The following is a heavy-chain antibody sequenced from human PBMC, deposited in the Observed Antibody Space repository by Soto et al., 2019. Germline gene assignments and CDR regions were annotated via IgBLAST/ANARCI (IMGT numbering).Heavy chain of an antibody. D-gene: IGHD6-19*01. CDR2: IYYTGRT. J-gene: IGHJ4*02. CDR1: GGSISGSSYY. V-gene: IGHV4-39*01. Sequence: SETLSLTCTVSGGSISGSSYYWGWIRQPPGKGLEWIGAIYYTGRTYYKPSLKSRVTVSVDTSKNQFSLKLNSVSAADTAVYYCASGGEGSIAVAGWGQGTLVTVSS. CDR3: ASGGEGSIAVAG.